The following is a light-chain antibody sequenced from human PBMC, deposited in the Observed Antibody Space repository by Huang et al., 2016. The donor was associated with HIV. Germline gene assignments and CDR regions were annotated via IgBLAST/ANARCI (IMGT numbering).Light chain of an antibody. Sequence: EIVLTQSPATLSLSPGERAILSCRASHSDASHIAWDQHKPGQPPRLLSYDVSTKAPGTRPRFSGSGTGTDVTLTINGLEPEDFAIYYCQHRTSWPPSVTFGGGTRVEVK. CDR3: QHRTSWPPSVT. J-gene: IGKJ4*01. CDR1: HSDASH. V-gene: IGKV3-11*01. CDR2: DVS.